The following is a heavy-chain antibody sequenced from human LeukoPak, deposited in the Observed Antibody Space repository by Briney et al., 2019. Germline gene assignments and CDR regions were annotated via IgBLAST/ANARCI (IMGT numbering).Heavy chain of an antibody. J-gene: IGHJ6*03. Sequence: ASVKVSCKASGYTFTSYGISWVRQAPGQGLEWMGWISAYNGNTNYAQKLQGRVTMTTDTSTSTAYMELRSLRSDDTAVYHCARDLATTVTTYYYYYMDVWGKGTTVTVSS. D-gene: IGHD4-17*01. CDR1: GYTFTSYG. V-gene: IGHV1-18*01. CDR2: ISAYNGNT. CDR3: ARDLATTVTTYYYYYMDV.